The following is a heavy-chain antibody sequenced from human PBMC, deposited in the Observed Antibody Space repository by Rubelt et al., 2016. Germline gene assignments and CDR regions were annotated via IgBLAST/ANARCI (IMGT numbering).Heavy chain of an antibody. J-gene: IGHJ5*02. D-gene: IGHD3-22*01. CDR2: ISTFSGNT. CDR1: GYPFTTYG. V-gene: IGHV1-18*04. Sequence: QVQLVQSGAEVKRPGASVKVSCKASGYPFTTYGVTWVRQAPGQGLEWMGWISTFSGNTNYAQKFQGRVTLTTDTPKNTAYMELRSLRSDDTAVYYCARDWWGYDIPSSRNWFDPWGQGTLVTVSS. CDR3: ARDWWGYDIPSSRNWFDP.